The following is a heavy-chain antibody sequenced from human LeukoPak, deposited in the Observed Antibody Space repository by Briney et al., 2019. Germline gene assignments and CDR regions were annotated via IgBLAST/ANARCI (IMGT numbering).Heavy chain of an antibody. V-gene: IGHV3-53*01. CDR2: IYSGGNT. CDR3: ARAVSSGYDPFDY. D-gene: IGHD3-22*01. J-gene: IGHJ4*02. CDR1: GFTVSSNY. Sequence: GGSLGLSCAASGFTVSSNYMSWVRQAPGKGLEWVSVIYSGGNTYYADSVKGRFTISRDNSKNTLYLQMNSLRAEDTAVYYCARAVSSGYDPFDYWGQGTLVTVSS.